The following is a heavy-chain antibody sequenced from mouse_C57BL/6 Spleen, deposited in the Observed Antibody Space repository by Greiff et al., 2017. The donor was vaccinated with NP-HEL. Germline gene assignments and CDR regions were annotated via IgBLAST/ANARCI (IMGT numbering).Heavy chain of an antibody. J-gene: IGHJ4*01. D-gene: IGHD4-1*01. CDR1: GFTFSDYG. CDR3: ARRGLGGDYYAMDY. CDR2: ISSGSSTI. V-gene: IGHV5-17*01. Sequence: DVMLVESGGGLVKPGGSLKLSCAASGFTFSDYGLHWVRQAPETGLEWVAYISSGSSTIYYADTVKGRFTISRDNAKNTLFLQMTSLMSEDTAMYYCARRGLGGDYYAMDYWGQGTSVTVSS.